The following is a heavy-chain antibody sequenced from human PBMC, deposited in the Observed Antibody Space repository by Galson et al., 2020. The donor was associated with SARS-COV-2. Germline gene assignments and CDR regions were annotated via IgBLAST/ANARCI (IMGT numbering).Heavy chain of an antibody. V-gene: IGHV3-23*01. CDR3: ARGDTGYYSNLEY. D-gene: IGHD2-15*01. CDR1: GFTFTNYA. Sequence: TGGSLRLSCAASGFTFTNYAFSWVRQAPGKGLEWVSTINYSGTSTYYADPVRGRFIISRDNSQNILHLQMNSLRAEDTAVYFCARGDTGYYSNLEYWGQGTLVTVSS. J-gene: IGHJ4*02. CDR2: INYSGTST.